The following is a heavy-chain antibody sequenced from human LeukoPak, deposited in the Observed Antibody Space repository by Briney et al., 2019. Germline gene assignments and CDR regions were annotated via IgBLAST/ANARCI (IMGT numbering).Heavy chain of an antibody. CDR1: EFTFNNYP. CDR2: ISHDGRKD. CDR3: ARRSGSSFDY. V-gene: IGHV3-30*17. D-gene: IGHD6-6*01. Sequence: GGSLRFSCAASEFTFNNYPMHWVRRAPRKGLEWVALISHDGRKDYFAESVKGRFTIYRDNYKNTLFLQMNSLRTDDSAVYFCARRSGSSFDYWGQGTVVTVSS. J-gene: IGHJ4*02.